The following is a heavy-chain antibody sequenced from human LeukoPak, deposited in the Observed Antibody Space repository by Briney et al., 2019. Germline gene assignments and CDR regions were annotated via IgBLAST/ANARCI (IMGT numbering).Heavy chain of an antibody. CDR1: GFTFSSYA. Sequence: GGSLRLSCAASGFTFSSYAMSWVRQAPGKGPEWVSSISSSSSYIYYADSVKGRFTISRDNAKNSLYLQMNSLRAEDTAVYYCASLGAYDFWSGYSSDYWGQGTLVTVSS. J-gene: IGHJ4*02. CDR2: ISSSSSYI. D-gene: IGHD3-3*01. CDR3: ASLGAYDFWSGYSSDY. V-gene: IGHV3-21*01.